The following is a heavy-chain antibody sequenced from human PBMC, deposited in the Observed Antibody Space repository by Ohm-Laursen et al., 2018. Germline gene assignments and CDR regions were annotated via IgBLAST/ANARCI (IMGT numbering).Heavy chain of an antibody. CDR2: ISSSSSYI. V-gene: IGHV3-21*01. J-gene: IGHJ6*02. Sequence: SLRLSCTASGFTFSSYSMNWVRQAPGKGLEWVSSISSSSSYIYYAGSVKGRFTISRDNAKNSLYLQMNSLRAEDTAVYYCARDLPYYCSGGSCFYYYYYGMDVWGQGTTVTVSS. D-gene: IGHD2-15*01. CDR1: GFTFSSYS. CDR3: ARDLPYYCSGGSCFYYYYYGMDV.